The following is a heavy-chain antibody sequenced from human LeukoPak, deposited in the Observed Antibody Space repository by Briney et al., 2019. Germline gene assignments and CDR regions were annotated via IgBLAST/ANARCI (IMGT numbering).Heavy chain of an antibody. D-gene: IGHD2-2*01. J-gene: IGHJ4*02. CDR2: IYYSGST. V-gene: IGHV4-59*08. Sequence: PSETLSLTCTVCGGSISSYYWSWIRQPPGKGLEWIGYIYYSGSTNYNPSLKSRVTISVDTSKNQFSLKLSSVTAADTAVYYCARSAGYCSSTSCFRYFDYWGQGTLVTVSS. CDR3: ARSAGYCSSTSCFRYFDY. CDR1: GGSISSYY.